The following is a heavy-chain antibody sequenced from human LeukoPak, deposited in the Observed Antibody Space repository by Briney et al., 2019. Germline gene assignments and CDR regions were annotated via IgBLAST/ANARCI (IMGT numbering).Heavy chain of an antibody. D-gene: IGHD2-2*01. CDR1: GGSISSYY. Sequence: KPSAALSLTCAVAGGSISSYYWSWIRPPPGKGLEWIGYIYYSGSTNYNPSLKSRVTISVDTSKNQFSLKLSSVTAADTAVYYCASWIVVVPAARGAFDIWGQGTMVTVSS. V-gene: IGHV4-59*01. CDR2: IYYSGST. CDR3: ASWIVVVPAARGAFDI. J-gene: IGHJ3*02.